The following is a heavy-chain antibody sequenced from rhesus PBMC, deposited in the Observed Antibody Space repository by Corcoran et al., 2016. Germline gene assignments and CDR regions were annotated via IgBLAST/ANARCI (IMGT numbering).Heavy chain of an antibody. CDR3: ARDPGYSGYSHFDY. J-gene: IGHJ4*01. Sequence: QVQLQESGPGLVKPSETLSLTCAVSGYSISSGYDWSWIRQPPGQGLEWIGYIYGSSGSTNYNPSLKNRVTISKDTSKNQFSLKLSSVTAADTAVYYCARDPGYSGYSHFDYWGQGVLVTVSS. V-gene: IGHV4-127*01. CDR2: IYGSSGST. D-gene: IGHD5-42*01. CDR1: GYSISSGYD.